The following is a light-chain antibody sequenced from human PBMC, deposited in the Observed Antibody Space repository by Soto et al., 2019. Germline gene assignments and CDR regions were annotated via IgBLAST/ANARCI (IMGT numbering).Light chain of an antibody. J-gene: IGKJ2*01. V-gene: IGKV3-15*01. CDR1: QSVGRN. Sequence: EIVMTQSPVALSVSPGESAALSCRASQSVGRNFAWYQQRPGQAPRVLIYGTSTRATGVPARFSGSGSGTDFTLTISGLQSEDFAVYYCQQYNKWPYTCGQGTRLEIK. CDR3: QQYNKWPYT. CDR2: GTS.